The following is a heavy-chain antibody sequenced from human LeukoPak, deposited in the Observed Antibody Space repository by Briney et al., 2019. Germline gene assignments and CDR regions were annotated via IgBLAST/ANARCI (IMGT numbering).Heavy chain of an antibody. V-gene: IGHV4-59*01. Sequence: SETLSLTCTVSGGSISSYYWRWIRQPPGKGLEWIGYIYYSGATNYNPSLKSRVTISVDTSKNQFSLKLSSVTAADTAVYYCARGGGRYSYGYDYWGQGTLVTVSS. J-gene: IGHJ4*02. CDR2: IYYSGAT. CDR3: ARGGGRYSYGYDY. CDR1: GGSISSYY. D-gene: IGHD5-18*01.